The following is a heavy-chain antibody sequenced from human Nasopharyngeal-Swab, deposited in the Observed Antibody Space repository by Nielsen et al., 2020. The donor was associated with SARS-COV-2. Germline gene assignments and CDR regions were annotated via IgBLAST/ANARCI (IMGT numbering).Heavy chain of an antibody. CDR1: GITFSSYW. V-gene: IGHV3-7*01. Sequence: GESLKISCEASGITFSSYWMSWVRQAPGKGLGWVANITHDGSEKNYVDSVKGRFTISRDNAKNFLFLQMNNLRAEDTAVYYCTRDPYSTPPDYWGQGTLVTVSS. J-gene: IGHJ4*02. D-gene: IGHD6-13*01. CDR2: ITHDGSEK. CDR3: TRDPYSTPPDY.